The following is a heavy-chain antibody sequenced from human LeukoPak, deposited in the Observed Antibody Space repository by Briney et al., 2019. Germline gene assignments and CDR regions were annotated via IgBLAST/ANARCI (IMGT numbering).Heavy chain of an antibody. CDR2: INHSGST. CDR1: GGSFSGYY. Sequence: PSETLSLTCAVYGGSFSGYYWSWIRQPPGKGLEWIGEINHSGSTNYNPSLKSRVTMSVDTSKNQFSLKLSSVTAADTAVYYCARSAPQDYFDYWGQGTLVTVSP. J-gene: IGHJ4*02. V-gene: IGHV4-34*01. CDR3: ARSAPQDYFDY.